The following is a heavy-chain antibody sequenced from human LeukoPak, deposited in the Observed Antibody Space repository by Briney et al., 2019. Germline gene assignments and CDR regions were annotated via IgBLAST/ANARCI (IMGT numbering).Heavy chain of an antibody. V-gene: IGHV3-48*03. CDR1: GFTFSSYD. J-gene: IGHJ3*02. CDR3: ARDCGGGSCYGPYDAFDI. Sequence: GGSLRLSCAASGFTFSSYDMNWVRQAPGKGLEWVSYISSSGSTIYYADSVKGRFTISRDNAKNSLYLQMNSLRAEDTAVYYCARDCGGGSCYGPYDAFDIWGQGTMVTVSS. D-gene: IGHD2-15*01. CDR2: ISSSGSTI.